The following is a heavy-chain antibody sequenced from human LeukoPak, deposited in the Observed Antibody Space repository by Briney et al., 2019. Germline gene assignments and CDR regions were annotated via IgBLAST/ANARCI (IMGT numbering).Heavy chain of an antibody. CDR2: ISAYDGKT. D-gene: IGHD1-26*01. CDR3: ATQAQGAPYYYYYMDV. CDR1: GYTFTGYY. V-gene: IGHV1-18*04. J-gene: IGHJ6*03. Sequence: ASVTVSCKASGYTFTGYYMHWVRQAPGQGLEWMGWISAYDGKTFYAQKFQGRVTMTEDTSTDTAYMELSSLRSEDTAVYYCATQAQGAPYYYYYMDVWGKGTTVTVSS.